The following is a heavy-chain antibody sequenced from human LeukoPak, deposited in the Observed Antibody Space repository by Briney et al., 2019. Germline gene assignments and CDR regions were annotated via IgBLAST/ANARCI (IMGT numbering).Heavy chain of an antibody. CDR1: GFTFSSYA. CDR3: ARTPLVRYFDS. D-gene: IGHD2-2*01. CDR2: ISGSGGST. V-gene: IGHV3-23*01. Sequence: GGSLRLSCAASGFTFSSYAMSRVRQAPGKGLEWVSAISGSGGSTYYADSVKGRFTISRDNSKNTLYLQMNSLRAEDTALYYCARTPLVRYFDSWGQGTLVTVSS. J-gene: IGHJ4*02.